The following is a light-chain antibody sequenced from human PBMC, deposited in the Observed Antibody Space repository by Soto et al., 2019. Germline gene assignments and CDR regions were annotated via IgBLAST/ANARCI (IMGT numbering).Light chain of an antibody. V-gene: IGKV1-5*01. CDR2: DAS. CDR1: QSISSW. Sequence: DIQMTQSPSTLSASVGDRVTITCRASQSISSWLAWYQQKPGKAPKLLIYDASSLESGVPSRFSGSGSWTEFTPTISSLQPDDFATYYCQQYNSYSYTFGQGTKLEIK. J-gene: IGKJ2*01. CDR3: QQYNSYSYT.